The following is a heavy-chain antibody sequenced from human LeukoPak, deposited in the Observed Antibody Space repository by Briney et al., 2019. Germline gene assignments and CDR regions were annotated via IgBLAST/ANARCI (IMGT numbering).Heavy chain of an antibody. CDR3: ARDGEIYYYGMDV. CDR2: IYTSGST. CDR1: GGSISSGSYY. V-gene: IGHV4-61*02. Sequence: SETLSLTCTVSGGSISSGSYYWSWIRQPAGKGLEWIGRIYTSGSTNYNPSLKSRVTISVDTSKNQFSLKLSSVTAADTAVYYCARDGEIYYYGMDVWGQGTTVTVSS. D-gene: IGHD3-10*01. J-gene: IGHJ6*02.